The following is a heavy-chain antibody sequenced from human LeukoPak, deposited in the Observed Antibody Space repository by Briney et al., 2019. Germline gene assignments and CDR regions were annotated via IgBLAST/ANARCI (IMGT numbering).Heavy chain of an antibody. CDR1: GGTFSSYA. V-gene: IGHV1-69*05. Sequence: GASVKVSCKASGGTFSSYAISWVRQAPGQRLEWMGGIIPIFGTANYAQKFQGRVTITTDESTSTAYMELSSLRSEDTAVYYCARDIYGGNSGDAFDIWGQGTMVTVSS. CDR2: IIPIFGTA. D-gene: IGHD4-23*01. CDR3: ARDIYGGNSGDAFDI. J-gene: IGHJ3*02.